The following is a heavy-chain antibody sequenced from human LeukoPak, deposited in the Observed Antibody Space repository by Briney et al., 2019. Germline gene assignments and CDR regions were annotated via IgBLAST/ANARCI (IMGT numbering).Heavy chain of an antibody. Sequence: SETLSLTCTVSGGSISSYYWSWIRQPAGKGLEWIGRIYTSGSTNYNPSLKSRVTMSVDASKNQFSLKLSSVTAADTAVYYCAREEEGYYDSSGYPGNYYYYYMDVWGKGTTVTVSS. J-gene: IGHJ6*03. CDR1: GGSISSYY. V-gene: IGHV4-4*07. CDR3: AREEEGYYDSSGYPGNYYYYYMDV. CDR2: IYTSGST. D-gene: IGHD3-22*01.